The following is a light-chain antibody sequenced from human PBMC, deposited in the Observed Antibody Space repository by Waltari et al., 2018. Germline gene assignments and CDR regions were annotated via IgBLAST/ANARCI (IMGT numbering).Light chain of an antibody. J-gene: IGLJ3*02. CDR2: DDY. Sequence: SNVLTQPPSVSVAPGPTATISCGGNKVGRNSVHWYQQKSGQAPILVLHDDYDRPSGIPERFSGSSSGNTATLTISRVEDGDEADYYCQLWESSSDHPLFGGGTRLTVL. CDR1: KVGRNS. CDR3: QLWESSSDHPL. V-gene: IGLV3-21*02.